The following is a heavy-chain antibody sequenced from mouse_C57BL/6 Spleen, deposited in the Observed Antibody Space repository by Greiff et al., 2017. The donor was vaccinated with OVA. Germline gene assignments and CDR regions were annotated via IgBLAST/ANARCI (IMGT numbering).Heavy chain of an antibody. D-gene: IGHD1-1*02. Sequence: QVQLQQSGPELVKPGASVKISCKASGYAFSSSWMNWVKQRPGKGLEWIGRIYPGDGDTNYTGKFKGKATLTADKSSSTAYMQLSSLTSENSAVDCSAREGNYGDFDYWGQGTTLTVSA. V-gene: IGHV1-82*01. CDR3: AREGNYGDFDY. J-gene: IGHJ2*01. CDR2: IYPGDGDT. CDR1: GYAFSSSW.